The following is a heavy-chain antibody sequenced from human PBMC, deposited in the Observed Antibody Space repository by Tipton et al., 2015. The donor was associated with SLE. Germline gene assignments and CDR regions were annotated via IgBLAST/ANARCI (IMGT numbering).Heavy chain of an antibody. V-gene: IGHV3-30*04. J-gene: IGHJ6*02. CDR2: LTYDGSNK. CDR3: ARVLGSFYGMDV. CDR1: GFTFSTSA. Sequence: SLRLSCAASGFTFSTSAMHWVRQAPGKGLEWVAFLTYDGSNKYYADSVKGRFTTSRDNSKNTLYLQMNSLRAEDTAVYYCARVLGSFYGMDVWGQGTTVTVS.